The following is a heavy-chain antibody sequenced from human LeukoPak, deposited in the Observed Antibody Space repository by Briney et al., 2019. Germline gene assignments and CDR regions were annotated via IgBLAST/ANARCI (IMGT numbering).Heavy chain of an antibody. CDR3: AKHSSGWYNDAFDK. Sequence: PGGSLRLSRAASGFTFSSHAMSWVRQAPGKGLEWVSGISGSGGSTHYTDSVKGRFTISRDNSKNTLNLQMNSLRAEDTAVYYCAKHSSGWYNDAFDKWGQGTMVTVSS. V-gene: IGHV3-23*01. CDR2: ISGSGGST. J-gene: IGHJ3*02. D-gene: IGHD6-19*01. CDR1: GFTFSSHA.